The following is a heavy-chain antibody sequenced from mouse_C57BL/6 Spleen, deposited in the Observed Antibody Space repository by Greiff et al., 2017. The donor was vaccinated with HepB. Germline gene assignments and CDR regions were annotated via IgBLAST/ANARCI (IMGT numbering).Heavy chain of an antibody. V-gene: IGHV1-69*01. J-gene: IGHJ4*01. CDR3: ARRRDAMDY. Sequence: QVQLQQPGAELVMPGASVKLSCKASGYTFTSYWMHWVKQRPGQGLEWIGEIDPSDSYTNYNQKLKGKSTLTVDKSSSTAYMQLSSLTSEDSAVYYCARRRDAMDYWGQGTSVTVSS. CDR1: GYTFTSYW. CDR2: IDPSDSYT.